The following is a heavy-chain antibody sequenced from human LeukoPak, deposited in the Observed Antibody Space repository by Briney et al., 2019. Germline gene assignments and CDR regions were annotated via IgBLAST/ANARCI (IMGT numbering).Heavy chain of an antibody. CDR2: ISSSSSYI. V-gene: IGHV3-21*01. Sequence: GGSLRLSCAASGFTFSSYSMNWVRQAPGKGMEWVSSISSSSSYIYYADSVKGRFTISRDSAKNSLYLQMNSLRAEDTAVYYCARLWQQWLVVRGILPGPAFDYWGQGTLVTVSS. D-gene: IGHD6-19*01. CDR1: GFTFSSYS. CDR3: ARLWQQWLVVRGILPGPAFDY. J-gene: IGHJ4*02.